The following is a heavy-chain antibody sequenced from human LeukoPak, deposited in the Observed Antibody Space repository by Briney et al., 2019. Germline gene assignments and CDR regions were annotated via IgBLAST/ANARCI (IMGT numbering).Heavy chain of an antibody. D-gene: IGHD3-10*01. CDR3: ARGLYYYGSGSHYFDY. CDR1: GGSISSYY. CDR2: IYYSGST. J-gene: IGHJ4*02. V-gene: IGHV4-59*08. Sequence: PSETLSLTCTVSGGSISSYYWSWIRQPPGKGLEWIGYIYYSGSTNYNPSLKSRVTISVDTSKNQFSLKLSSVTAADTAVYYCARGLYYYGSGSHYFDYWGQGTLVTVSS.